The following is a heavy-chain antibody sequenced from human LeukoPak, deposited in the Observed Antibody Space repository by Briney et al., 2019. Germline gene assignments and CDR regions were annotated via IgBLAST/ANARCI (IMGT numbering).Heavy chain of an antibody. CDR1: GFTFSSYG. J-gene: IGHJ4*02. CDR2: ISYDGSNK. V-gene: IGHV3-30*18. CDR3: AKEAIYCSGGSCYSSGLDY. D-gene: IGHD2-15*01. Sequence: PGGSLRLSCAASGFTFSSYGMHWVRQAPGNGLEWVAVISYDGSNKYYADSVKGRFTISRDNSKNTLYLQMNSLRAEDTAVYYCAKEAIYCSGGSCYSSGLDYWGQGTLVTVSS.